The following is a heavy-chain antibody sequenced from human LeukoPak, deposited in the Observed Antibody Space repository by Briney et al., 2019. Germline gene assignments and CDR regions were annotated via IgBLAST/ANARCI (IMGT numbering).Heavy chain of an antibody. Sequence: PGRSLRLSCAATGFTFSLFGMHWVRQAPGKGLEWVAVIWYNGRNQYYRDSVKGRFTISRDNFKNTLHLQMNSLRVEDTAMYYCVREGTSGNGDGYNSYDYWGQGTLVTVSS. CDR2: IWYNGRNQ. V-gene: IGHV3-33*01. J-gene: IGHJ4*02. CDR1: GFTFSLFG. D-gene: IGHD5-24*01. CDR3: VREGTSGNGDGYNSYDY.